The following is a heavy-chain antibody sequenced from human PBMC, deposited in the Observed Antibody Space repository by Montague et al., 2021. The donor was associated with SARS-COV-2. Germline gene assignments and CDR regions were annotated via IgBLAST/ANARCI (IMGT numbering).Heavy chain of an antibody. Sequence: SETLSLTCAVYGGSFSGYYWTWIRQPPGKGLEWVGEINDRGSTNYNPSFESRLTMSVDTSKNQFSLRLKSVSAADTAVYYCARGQVTIFGVLIMLPAAGAVDGWGQGTTGTGSS. CDR2: INDRGST. CDR1: GGSFSGYY. CDR3: ARGQVTIFGVLIMLPAAGAVDG. J-gene: IGHJ3*01. D-gene: IGHD3-3*01. V-gene: IGHV4-34*01.